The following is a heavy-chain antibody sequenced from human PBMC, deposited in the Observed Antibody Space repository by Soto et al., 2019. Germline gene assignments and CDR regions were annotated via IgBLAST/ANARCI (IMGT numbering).Heavy chain of an antibody. J-gene: IGHJ3*02. D-gene: IGHD6-19*01. CDR2: IKQDGSEK. Sequence: ESGGGLVQPGGSLRLSCAASGFTFSSYWMSWVRQAPGKGLEWVANIKQDGSEKYYVDSVKGRFTISRDNAKNSLYLQMNSLRAEDTAVYYCAGCSSGWYGVFFFDIWGQGTMVTVSS. CDR1: GFTFSSYW. V-gene: IGHV3-7*01. CDR3: AGCSSGWYGVFFFDI.